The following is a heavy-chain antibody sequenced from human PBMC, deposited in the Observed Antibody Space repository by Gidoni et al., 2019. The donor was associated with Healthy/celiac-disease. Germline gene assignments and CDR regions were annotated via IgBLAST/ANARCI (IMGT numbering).Heavy chain of an antibody. D-gene: IGHD3-22*01. CDR2: ISWNSGSI. J-gene: IGHJ4*02. CDR1: GFIFDDYA. V-gene: IGHV3-9*01. Sequence: EVQLVESGGGLVQPGRSLRLSCAASGFIFDDYAMHWVRQGPGKGLEWVSGISWNSGSIGYADSVKGRFTISRDNAKNSLYLQMNSLRAEDTALYYCAKDIYYDSSGPVDFWGQGTLVTVSS. CDR3: AKDIYYDSSGPVDF.